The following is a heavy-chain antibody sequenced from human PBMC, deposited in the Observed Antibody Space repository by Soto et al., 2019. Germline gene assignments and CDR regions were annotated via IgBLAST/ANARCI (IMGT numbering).Heavy chain of an antibody. CDR2: ISYDGSNK. D-gene: IGHD3-22*01. CDR3: ARDSRVPKSELLVVVIPTAPIGS. CDR1: GFTFSSYA. J-gene: IGHJ5*02. V-gene: IGHV3-30-3*01. Sequence: GGSLRLSCAASGFTFSSYAMHWVRQAPGKGLEWVAVISYDGSNKYYADSVKGRFTISRDNSKNTLYLQMNSLRAEDTAVYYCARDSRVPKSELLVVVIPTAPIGSWGQGT.